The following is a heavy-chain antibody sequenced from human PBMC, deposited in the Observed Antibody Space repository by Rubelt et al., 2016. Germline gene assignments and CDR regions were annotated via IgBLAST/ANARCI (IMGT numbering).Heavy chain of an antibody. CDR1: GFMFSSNA. CDR2: ITSDGTNK. CDR3: ARVRYSAY. J-gene: IGHJ4*02. Sequence: VQLVESGGVLVQPGGSLRLSCAASGFMFSSNAMQWVRQAPGKGPEWVALITSDGTNKYYTESMKGRFSISRDNSKNTVVLEMNSLTTEDTAVYYCARVRYSAYWGRRTLVTVFS. D-gene: IGHD5-18*01. V-gene: IGHV3-30*04.